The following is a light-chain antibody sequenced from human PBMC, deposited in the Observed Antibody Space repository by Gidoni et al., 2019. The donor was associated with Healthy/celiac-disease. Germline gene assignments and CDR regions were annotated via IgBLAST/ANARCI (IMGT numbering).Light chain of an antibody. Sequence: PGERVTLSCRASQRVSSSYLTWYQQKPGQAPRLLIYGASNRATSIPARFSGSGSGTDFTLTISSLQPEDFAVYYCQQDYNLPWTFGQGTKVEIK. J-gene: IGKJ1*01. CDR3: QQDYNLPWT. CDR2: GAS. CDR1: QRVSSSY. V-gene: IGKV3D-7*01.